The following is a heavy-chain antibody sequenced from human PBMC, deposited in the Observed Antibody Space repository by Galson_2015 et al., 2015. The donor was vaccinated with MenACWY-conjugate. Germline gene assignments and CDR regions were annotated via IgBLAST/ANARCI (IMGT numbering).Heavy chain of an antibody. CDR1: GLTFSNNG. J-gene: IGHJ6*03. Sequence: SLRLSCAASGLTFSNNGMHWVRQAPGKGLAWVAAIWYDGSNKFYADSVRGRFTISRYNSNNMVFLQMNSLSAEDTAVYYCASYPTWYSSPYYYMDVWGKGTTVTVSS. CDR3: ASYPTWYSSPYYYMDV. V-gene: IGHV3-33*08. CDR2: IWYDGSNK. D-gene: IGHD6-13*01.